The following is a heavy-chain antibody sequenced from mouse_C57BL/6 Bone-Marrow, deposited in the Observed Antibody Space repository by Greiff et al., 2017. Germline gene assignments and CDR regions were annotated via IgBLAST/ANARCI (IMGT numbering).Heavy chain of an antibody. V-gene: IGHV3-6*01. D-gene: IGHD1-1*02. Sequence: EVKLVESGPGLVKPSPSLSLSCSVTGYSITSGYYWYWIRQFPGNKLEWMGYISYDGSNNYNPSLKNRISITRDTSTNQFFLKLNSVTTEDTATYYCAPYCYYAMDYWGQGTSVTVSS. CDR3: APYCYYAMDY. CDR2: ISYDGSN. CDR1: GYSITSGYY. J-gene: IGHJ4*01.